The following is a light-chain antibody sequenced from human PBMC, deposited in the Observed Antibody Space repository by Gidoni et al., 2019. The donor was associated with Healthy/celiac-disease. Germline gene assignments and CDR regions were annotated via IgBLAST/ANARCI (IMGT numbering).Light chain of an antibody. CDR2: GAS. Sequence: IVLTQSPGTLSLSSGERATLSCRASQTVSSSYLAWYQQKPGQAPRLLIYGASSRATGSPDRFSGSGSGTDFTLTISRLEPEDFAVYYCQQYGSSPPTFGPGTKVDIK. CDR1: QTVSSSY. J-gene: IGKJ3*01. V-gene: IGKV3-20*01. CDR3: QQYGSSPPT.